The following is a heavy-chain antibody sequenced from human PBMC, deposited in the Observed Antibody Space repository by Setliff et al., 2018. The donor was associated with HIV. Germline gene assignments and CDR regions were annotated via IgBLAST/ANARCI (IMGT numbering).Heavy chain of an antibody. J-gene: IGHJ4*02. CDR1: GGSISSSSYY. D-gene: IGHD5-12*01. CDR2: IYYGGST. CDR3: ARHMVATSYYFDY. Sequence: PSETLSLTCTVSGGSISSSSYYWGWIRQPPGKGLEWIGSIYYGGSTYYNPSPKSRITISVDTSKNQFSLKLSSVTAADTAVYYCARHMVATSYYFDYWGQGTLVTVSS. V-gene: IGHV4-39*07.